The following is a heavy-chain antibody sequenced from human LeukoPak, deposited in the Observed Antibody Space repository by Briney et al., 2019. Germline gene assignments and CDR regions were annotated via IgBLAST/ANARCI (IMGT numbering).Heavy chain of an antibody. V-gene: IGHV3-23*01. CDR1: GFTFSSYW. CDR2: ISGSGGST. Sequence: PGGSLRLSCAASGFTFSSYWMSWVRQAPGKGLEWVSAISGSGGSTYYADSVKGRFTISRDNSKNTLYLQMNSLRAEDTAVYYCAKDLGSGWYSYYFDYWGQGTLVTVSS. D-gene: IGHD6-19*01. J-gene: IGHJ4*02. CDR3: AKDLGSGWYSYYFDY.